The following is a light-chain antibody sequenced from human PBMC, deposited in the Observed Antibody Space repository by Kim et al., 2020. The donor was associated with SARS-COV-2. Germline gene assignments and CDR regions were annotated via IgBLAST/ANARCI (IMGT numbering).Light chain of an antibody. CDR3: QNYSAFPYT. V-gene: IGKV1-5*03. CDR2: TAS. J-gene: IGKJ2*01. CDR1: QSICIW. Sequence: SASIGDRVTITCRASQSICIWLAWYQQKPRKAHKLLISTASTLESVVPLSFSGSGSGTLFTLTISRLQPDDFASYYCQNYSAFPYTFGQGTKLEI.